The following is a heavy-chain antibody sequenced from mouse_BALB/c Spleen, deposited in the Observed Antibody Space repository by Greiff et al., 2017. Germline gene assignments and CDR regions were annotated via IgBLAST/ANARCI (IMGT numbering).Heavy chain of an antibody. D-gene: IGHD2-2*01. J-gene: IGHJ4*01. CDR2: IWSGGST. CDR3: ARNENYGYDYYAMDY. V-gene: IGHV2-4-1*01. Sequence: QVQLQQSGPGLVQPSQSLSITCTVSGFSLTSYGVHWVRQSPGKGLEWLGVIWSGGSTDYNAAFISRLSISKDNSKSQVFFKMNSLQADDTAIYYCARNENYGYDYYAMDYWGQGTSVTVSS. CDR1: GFSLTSYG.